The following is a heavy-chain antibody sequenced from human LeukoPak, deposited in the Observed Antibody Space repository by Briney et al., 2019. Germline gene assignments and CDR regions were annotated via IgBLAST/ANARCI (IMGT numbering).Heavy chain of an antibody. D-gene: IGHD3-9*01. J-gene: IGHJ3*02. CDR1: GYSISSGYY. V-gene: IGHV4-38-2*01. Sequence: SETLSLTCAVSGYSISSGYYWGWIRQPPGKGLEWIGSIYHNGSTYYNPSLKSRVTISVDTSKNQFSLKLSSVTAADTAVYYCNLATIFSPDDAFDIWGQGTMVTVSS. CDR3: NLATIFSPDDAFDI. CDR2: IYHNGST.